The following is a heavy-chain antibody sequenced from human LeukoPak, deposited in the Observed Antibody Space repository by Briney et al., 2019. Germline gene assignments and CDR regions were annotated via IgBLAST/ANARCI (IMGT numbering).Heavy chain of an antibody. D-gene: IGHD5-18*01. V-gene: IGHV3-23*01. CDR3: AKGRGNSYGYPYYFDY. CDR2: ISGSGGST. CDR1: GFTFSSYA. Sequence: GGSLRLSCAASGFTFSSYAMSWVRQAPGKGLEWVSAISGSGGSTYYADSVKGRFTISRDNSKNTLYLQMNSLRAEDTAVYYCAKGRGNSYGYPYYFDYWGQGTLVTVSS. J-gene: IGHJ4*02.